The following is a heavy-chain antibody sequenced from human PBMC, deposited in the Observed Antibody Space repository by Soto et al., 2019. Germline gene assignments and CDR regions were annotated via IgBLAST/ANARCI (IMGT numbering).Heavy chain of an antibody. D-gene: IGHD6-19*01. CDR1: GGTFSSYT. CDR3: ARVADYSGWYHLGPLDY. V-gene: IGHV1-69*02. J-gene: IGHJ4*02. Sequence: SVKVSCKASGGTFSSYTISWVRQAPGQGLEWMGRIIPILGIANYAQKFQGRVTITADKSTSTAYMELSSLRSEDTAVYYCARVADYSGWYHLGPLDYWGQGTLVTVSS. CDR2: IIPILGIA.